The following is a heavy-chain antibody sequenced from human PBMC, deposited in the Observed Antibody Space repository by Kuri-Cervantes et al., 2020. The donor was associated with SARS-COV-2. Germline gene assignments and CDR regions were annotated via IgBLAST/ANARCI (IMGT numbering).Heavy chain of an antibody. D-gene: IGHD2-2*01. V-gene: IGHV3-21*01. CDR3: ASIVVVPAAIAGATQGKGDY. Sequence: GGSLRLSCAASGFTFSSYSMNWVRQAPGKGLEWVSSISSSSSYICYADSVKGRFTISRDNAKNSLYLQMNSLRAEDTAVYYCASIVVVPAAIAGATQGKGDYWGQGTLVTVSS. CDR1: GFTFSSYS. CDR2: ISSSSSYI. J-gene: IGHJ4*02.